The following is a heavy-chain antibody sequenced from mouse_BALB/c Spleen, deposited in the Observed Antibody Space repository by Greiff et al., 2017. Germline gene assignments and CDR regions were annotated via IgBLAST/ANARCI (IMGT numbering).Heavy chain of an antibody. CDR1: GFTFSDYY. D-gene: IGHD1-1*01. V-gene: IGHV5-4*02. Sequence: DVMLVESGGGLVKPGGSLKLSCAASGFTFSDYYMYWVRQTPEKRLEWVATISDGGSYTYYPDSVKGRFTISRDNAKNNLYLQMSSLKSEDTAMYYCARDQYYGSSYGFAYWGQGTLVTVSA. CDR3: ARDQYYGSSYGFAY. J-gene: IGHJ3*01. CDR2: ISDGGSYT.